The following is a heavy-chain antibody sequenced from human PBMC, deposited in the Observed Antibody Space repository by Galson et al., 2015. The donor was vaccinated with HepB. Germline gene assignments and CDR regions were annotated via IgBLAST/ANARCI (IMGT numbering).Heavy chain of an antibody. CDR1: GYTFTNYD. D-gene: IGHD3/OR15-3a*01. V-gene: IGHV1-8*01. CDR2: MNPNSGNT. Sequence: SVKVSCKASGYTFTNYDINWVRQATGQGLEWTGWMNPNSGNTGFLQKFQGRVTMTRNTSISTAYMELSSLKSEDTAVYYCARGREYNDDFTDYNWFDPWGQGTLVTVSS. CDR3: ARGREYNDDFTDYNWFDP. J-gene: IGHJ5*02.